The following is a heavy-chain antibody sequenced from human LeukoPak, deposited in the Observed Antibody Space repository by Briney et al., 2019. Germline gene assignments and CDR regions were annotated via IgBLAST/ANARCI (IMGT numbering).Heavy chain of an antibody. Sequence: PGGSLRLSCAASGFSFGSHPMNWVRQAPGEGLEWVSGITGSGDYTYYIDSVQGRFTISRDNSKSILFLQMNSLGAEDTAVYYCARGVMAARLYYFDYWGRGILVTVSS. D-gene: IGHD2-21*01. V-gene: IGHV3-23*01. CDR3: ARGVMAARLYYFDY. CDR2: ITGSGDYT. J-gene: IGHJ4*02. CDR1: GFSFGSHP.